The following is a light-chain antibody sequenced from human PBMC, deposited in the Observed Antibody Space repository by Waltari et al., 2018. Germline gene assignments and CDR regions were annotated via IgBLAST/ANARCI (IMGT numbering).Light chain of an antibody. J-gene: IGLJ3*02. CDR2: ETI. Sequence: QSALTQPASVSGSPGQSITISCTGTSSDVGANKYVSWYQHHPGKVPKLLIYETINRPSGISNRFPGSKSGNTASLTITGIQAEDEADYYCNSYTSTTTWVFGGGTKLTVL. CDR1: SSDVGANKY. CDR3: NSYTSTTTWV. V-gene: IGLV2-14*01.